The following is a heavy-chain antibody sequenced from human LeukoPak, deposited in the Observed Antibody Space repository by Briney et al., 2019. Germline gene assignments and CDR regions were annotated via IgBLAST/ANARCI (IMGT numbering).Heavy chain of an antibody. V-gene: IGHV4-34*01. Sequence: TSETLSLTCAVYGGSFSGYYWSWIRQPPGKGLEWIGEINHSGSTNYNPSLKSRVTISVDTSKNQFSLKLSSVTAADTAVYYCARENESSGYFSLAGAFDIWGQGTVVTVSS. CDR1: GGSFSGYY. CDR3: ARENESSGYFSLAGAFDI. J-gene: IGHJ3*02. CDR2: INHSGST. D-gene: IGHD3-22*01.